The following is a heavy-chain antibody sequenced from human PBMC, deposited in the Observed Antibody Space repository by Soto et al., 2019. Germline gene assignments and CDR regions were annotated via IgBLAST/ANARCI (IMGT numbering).Heavy chain of an antibody. CDR1: GFTFSSYG. Sequence: PGGSLRLSCAASGFTFSSYGMHWVRQAPGKGLEWVAVISYDGSNKYYADSVKGRFTISRDNSKNTLYLQMNSLRAEDTAVYYCAKFSDYGDSLPHYYYYYMDVWGKGTTVTVSS. CDR2: ISYDGSNK. CDR3: AKFSDYGDSLPHYYYYYMDV. V-gene: IGHV3-30*18. D-gene: IGHD4-17*01. J-gene: IGHJ6*03.